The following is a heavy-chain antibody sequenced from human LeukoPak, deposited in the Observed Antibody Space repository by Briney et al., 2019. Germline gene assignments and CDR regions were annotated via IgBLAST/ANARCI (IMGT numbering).Heavy chain of an antibody. CDR3: GAVAGRLDY. Sequence: PSETLSLTCTVSGGSITSGDYFWTWIRQPPGKGLEYIGYIYYSGSTYYSPSLRSRVTMSIDTSKNQFSLRLSSVTAADTAVYYCGAVAGRLDYWGQGTLVTVSS. D-gene: IGHD6-19*01. J-gene: IGHJ4*02. CDR1: GGSITSGDYF. CDR2: IYYSGST. V-gene: IGHV4-30-4*02.